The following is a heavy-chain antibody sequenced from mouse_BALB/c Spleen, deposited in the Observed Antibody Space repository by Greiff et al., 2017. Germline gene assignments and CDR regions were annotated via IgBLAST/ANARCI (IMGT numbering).Heavy chain of an antibody. CDR3: ARYPPIYYGYDVVRFFAY. V-gene: IGHV1S81*02. Sequence: QVQLKQPGAELVKPGASVKLSCKASGYTFTSYWMHWVKQRPGQGLEWIGEINPSNGRTNYNEKFKSKATLTVDKSSSTAYMQLSSLTSEDSAVYYCARYPPIYYGYDVVRFFAYWGQGTLVTVSA. D-gene: IGHD2-2*01. CDR1: GYTFTSYW. CDR2: INPSNGRT. J-gene: IGHJ3*01.